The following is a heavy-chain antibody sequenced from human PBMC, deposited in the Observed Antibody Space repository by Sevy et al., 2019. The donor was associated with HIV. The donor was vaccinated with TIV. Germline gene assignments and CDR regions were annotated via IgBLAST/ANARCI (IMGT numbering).Heavy chain of an antibody. Sequence: GGSLRLSCAASGFTFSSYGMTWVRQAPGQGLEWVSEISGSGDYTYYTDSVKGRFTISRDNSKNTVFLQMNSLRAEDTAVYYCAKTLNWYYDCWGLGTLVTVSS. J-gene: IGHJ4*02. V-gene: IGHV3-23*01. CDR2: ISGSGDYT. CDR3: AKTLNWYYDC. CDR1: GFTFSSYG. D-gene: IGHD1-7*01.